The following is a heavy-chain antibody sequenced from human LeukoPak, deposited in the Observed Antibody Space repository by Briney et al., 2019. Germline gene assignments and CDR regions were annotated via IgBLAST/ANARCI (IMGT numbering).Heavy chain of an antibody. CDR1: GFTVSTYD. CDR3: ATYRQVLLPFES. CDR2: FSGSDGSA. D-gene: IGHD2-8*02. J-gene: IGHJ4*02. Sequence: PGGSLRLSCAASGFTVSTYDMSWVRQAPGKGPEWVSGFSGSDGSAYYADSVKGRFTISRDNSKNTLYLQMNSLRAEDTAIYYCATYRQVLLPFESWGQGTLVTVSS. V-gene: IGHV3-23*01.